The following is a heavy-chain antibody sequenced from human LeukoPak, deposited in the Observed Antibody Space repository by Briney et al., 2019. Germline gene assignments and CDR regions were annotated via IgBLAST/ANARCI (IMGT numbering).Heavy chain of an antibody. D-gene: IGHD3-22*01. CDR1: GYTFTSSG. Sequence: GASVKVSCKASGYTFTSSGISWVRQAPGQGLEWMGWSSAYNGNTNYAQKFQGRVTMTRDTSISTAYMELSRLRSDDTAVYYCARDYYDSSGLDYWGQGTLVTVSS. CDR2: SSAYNGNT. CDR3: ARDYYDSSGLDY. J-gene: IGHJ4*02. V-gene: IGHV1-18*01.